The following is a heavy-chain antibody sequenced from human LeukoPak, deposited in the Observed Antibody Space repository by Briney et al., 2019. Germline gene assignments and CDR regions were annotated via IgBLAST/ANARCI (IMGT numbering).Heavy chain of an antibody. V-gene: IGHV4-30-4*01. CDR1: GGSISSGDYY. CDR3: ARVRESGGDYPYFDY. Sequence: RTSETLSLTCTVSGGSISSGDYYWSWIRQPPGKGLEWIGYIYYSGSTYYNPSLKSRVTISVDTSKNQFSLKLSSVTAADTAVYYCARVRESGGDYPYFDYWGQGTLVTVSS. D-gene: IGHD2-21*02. J-gene: IGHJ4*02. CDR2: IYYSGST.